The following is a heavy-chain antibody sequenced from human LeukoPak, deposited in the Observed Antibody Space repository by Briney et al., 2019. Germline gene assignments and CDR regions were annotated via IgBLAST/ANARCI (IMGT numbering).Heavy chain of an antibody. V-gene: IGHV3-23*01. CDR1: GFPFSASA. D-gene: IGHD4-17*01. CDR3: AAVKYDYGDPVGWFDP. Sequence: GGSLRLSCAASGFPFSASAMTWVRQAPGKGLEWVSHILSTGTTYYADSVRGRFTISRDNSKNTLYLLMTSLRADDTAVYYCAAVKYDYGDPVGWFDPWGQGTLVTVSS. J-gene: IGHJ5*02. CDR2: ILSTGTT.